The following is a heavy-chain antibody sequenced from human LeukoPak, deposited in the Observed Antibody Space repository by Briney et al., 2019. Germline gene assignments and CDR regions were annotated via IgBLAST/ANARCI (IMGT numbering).Heavy chain of an antibody. CDR2: VSGSGGST. V-gene: IGHV3-23*01. CDR3: AKDLDIVATITGN. D-gene: IGHD5-12*01. J-gene: IGHJ4*02. CDR1: GFTFSSYA. Sequence: GGSLRLSCAASGFTFSSYAMSWVRQAPGKGLEWVSGVSGSGGSTYYADSVKGRFTISRDNSKNTLYLQMNSPRAEDTAVYYCAKDLDIVATITGNWGQGTLVTVSS.